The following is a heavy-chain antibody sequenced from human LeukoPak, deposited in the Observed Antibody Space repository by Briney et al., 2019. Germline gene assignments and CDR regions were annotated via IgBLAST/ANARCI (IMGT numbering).Heavy chain of an antibody. J-gene: IGHJ6*04. D-gene: IGHD6-25*01. CDR3: ARGSLYSSEGDV. CDR2: IYTSGST. Sequence: PSETLSLTCTVSGGSISSGSYYWSWIRQPAGKGLEWIGRIYTSGSTNYNPSLKSRVTISVDTSKNQFSLKLSSVTAADTAVYYCARGSLYSSEGDVWGKGTTVTISS. CDR1: GGSISSGSYY. V-gene: IGHV4-61*02.